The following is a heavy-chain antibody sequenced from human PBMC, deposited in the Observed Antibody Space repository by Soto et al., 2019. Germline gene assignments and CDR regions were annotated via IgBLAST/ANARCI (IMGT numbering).Heavy chain of an antibody. CDR2: ISSSSSTI. D-gene: IGHD3-3*01. V-gene: IGHV3-48*02. Sequence: EVQLVESGGGLVQPGGSLRLSCEASGFTFSSYSMNWVRQPPGKGLEWVAYISSSSSTIYYADSVKGRFTISRDNAKNSLYLQMNSLRDEDTAVYYCAREGWSGYYTFDYWGQGTLVTVSS. CDR3: AREGWSGYYTFDY. J-gene: IGHJ4*02. CDR1: GFTFSSYS.